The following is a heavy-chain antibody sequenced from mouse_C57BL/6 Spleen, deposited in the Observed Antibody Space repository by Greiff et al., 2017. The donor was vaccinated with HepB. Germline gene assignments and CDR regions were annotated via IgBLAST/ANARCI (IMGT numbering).Heavy chain of an antibody. CDR1: GFTFSSYA. Sequence: EVMLVESGAGLVKPGGSLKLSCAASGFTFSSYAMSWVRQTPEKRLEWVAYISSGGDYIYYADTVKGRFTISRDNARNTLYLQMSSLKSEDTAMYYCTRDPGYFDVWGTGTTVTVSS. CDR3: TRDPGYFDV. CDR2: ISSGGDYI. J-gene: IGHJ1*03. V-gene: IGHV5-9-1*02.